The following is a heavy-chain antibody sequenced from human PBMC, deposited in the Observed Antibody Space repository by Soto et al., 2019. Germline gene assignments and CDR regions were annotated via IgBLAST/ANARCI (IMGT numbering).Heavy chain of an antibody. D-gene: IGHD4-17*01. CDR2: IIPIFGTA. CDR1: GGTFSSYA. CDR3: ARGRTTVTTGYYGMDV. V-gene: IGHV1-69*12. Sequence: QVQLVQSGAEVKKPGSSVKVSCKACGGTFSSYAISWVRQAPGQGLEWMGGIIPIFGTANYAQKFQGRVTITADESTSTAYMELSSLRSEDTAVYYCARGRTTVTTGYYGMDVWGQGTTVTVSS. J-gene: IGHJ6*02.